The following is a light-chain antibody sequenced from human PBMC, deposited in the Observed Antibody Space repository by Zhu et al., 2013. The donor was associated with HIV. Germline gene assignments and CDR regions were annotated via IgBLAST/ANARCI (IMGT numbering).Light chain of an antibody. CDR2: EVS. CDR3: SSHAGSNNLV. V-gene: IGLV2-14*01. J-gene: IGLJ2*01. CDR1: SSDVGGYNY. Sequence: QSALTQPASVSGSPGQSITISCTGTSSDVGGYNYVSWYQQHPGKAPKLLIYEVSYRPSGVSNRFSGSKSGNTASLTISGLQAEDEADYYCSSHAGSNNLVFGGGTKLTVL.